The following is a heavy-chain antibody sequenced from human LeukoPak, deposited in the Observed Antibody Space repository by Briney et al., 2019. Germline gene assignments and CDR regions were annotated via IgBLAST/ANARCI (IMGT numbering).Heavy chain of an antibody. CDR2: MYYSGST. CDR3: ARVADDLLFSLDY. V-gene: IGHV4-59*08. Sequence: SETLSLTCSVSGGPTRSYYWSWLRQPPGKGLEWLGHMYYSGSTNYNPSLKSRVTMSVDTSKNQFSLKLTSVTAADTAVYYRARVADDLLFSLDYWGQGTLVTVSS. CDR1: GGPTRSYY. D-gene: IGHD2-21*02. J-gene: IGHJ4*02.